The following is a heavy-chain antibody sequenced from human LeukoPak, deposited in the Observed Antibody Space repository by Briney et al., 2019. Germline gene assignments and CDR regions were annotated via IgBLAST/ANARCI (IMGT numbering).Heavy chain of an antibody. D-gene: IGHD1-26*01. J-gene: IGHJ4*02. CDR3: ARDQRNSGSYRFEY. V-gene: IGHV1-18*01. CDR2: ITGNNGIT. Sequence: GASVKVSCKTSGYSFSGYGISWVRQAPGQGLEWMGWITGNNGITNYAPSLQGRVTMTTDTSTNTAYMELTSLKSDDTAVYYCARDQRNSGSYRFEYWGQGTLVTVSS. CDR1: GYSFSGYG.